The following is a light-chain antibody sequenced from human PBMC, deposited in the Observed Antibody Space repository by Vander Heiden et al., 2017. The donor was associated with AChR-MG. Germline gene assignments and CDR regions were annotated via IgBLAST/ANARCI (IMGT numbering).Light chain of an antibody. CDR3: AAWDDSLSGYV. Sequence: SVLTQPPSASGTPVQRVTLSCSGSSSNIGSNYVYWYQQLPGTAPKLLIYRNNQRPSGVPDRFSGSKSGTSASLAISGLRSEDEADYYCAAWDDSLSGYVFGTGTKVTVL. J-gene: IGLJ1*01. CDR1: SSNIGSNY. CDR2: RNN. V-gene: IGLV1-47*01.